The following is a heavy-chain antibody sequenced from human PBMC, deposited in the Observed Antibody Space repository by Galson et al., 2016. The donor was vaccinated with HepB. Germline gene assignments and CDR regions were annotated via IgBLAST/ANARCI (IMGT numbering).Heavy chain of an antibody. V-gene: IGHV4-59*08. CDR3: SRRTSFWYYFDY. J-gene: IGHJ4*02. CDR2: IYYRGST. D-gene: IGHD2-2*01. CDR1: GDYITSYY. Sequence: ETLSLTCTVSGDYITSYYWSWIRQPPGKGLEWIGFIYYRGSTNYNPSLKSRVTISVDTSKNQFSLKLRSLTAADTAVYYCSRRTSFWYYFDYWGQGTRVTVSS.